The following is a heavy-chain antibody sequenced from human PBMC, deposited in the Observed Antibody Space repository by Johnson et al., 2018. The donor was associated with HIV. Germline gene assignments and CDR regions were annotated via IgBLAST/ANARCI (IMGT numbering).Heavy chain of an antibody. CDR3: ARGVYSSSWYGAFDI. V-gene: IGHV3-23*04. J-gene: IGHJ3*02. CDR2: ISGSTGST. Sequence: VQLVESGGGLVQPGGSMRLSCAASGFTFSSYAMSWVGQTPGKGLEWVSLISGSTGSTYYADSVKGRFTISRDNSKDTLYLEMNSLRAEDTAVYYCARGVYSSSWYGAFDIWGQGTMVTVSS. D-gene: IGHD6-13*01. CDR1: GFTFSSYA.